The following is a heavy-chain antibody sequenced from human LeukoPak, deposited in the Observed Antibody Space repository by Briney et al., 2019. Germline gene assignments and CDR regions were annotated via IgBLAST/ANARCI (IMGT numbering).Heavy chain of an antibody. Sequence: GRSLRLSCAASGFTFSSYGMHWVRQAPGKGLEWVAVISYDGSNKYYADSVKGRFTISRDNSKNTLYLQMNSLRTEDTAVYYCAVGAEGHSYGHVNYWGQGTLVTVSS. CDR1: GFTFSSYG. J-gene: IGHJ4*02. D-gene: IGHD5-18*01. V-gene: IGHV3-30*03. CDR2: ISYDGSNK. CDR3: AVGAEGHSYGHVNY.